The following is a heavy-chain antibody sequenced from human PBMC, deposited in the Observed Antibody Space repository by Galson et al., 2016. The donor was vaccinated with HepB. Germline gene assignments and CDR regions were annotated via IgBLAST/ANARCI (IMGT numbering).Heavy chain of an antibody. V-gene: IGHV3-30-3*01. CDR2: ILYNGGSE. Sequence: SLRLSCAASGFTFSSYTMHWVRQAPGKGLEWVAVILYNGGSEYYADSVKGRFTISRDKSKNTLYLQMNSLSAEDTAVYYCAAEYSSSMGALDIWGQGTMVTVSS. CDR1: GFTFSSYT. J-gene: IGHJ3*02. D-gene: IGHD6-6*01. CDR3: AAEYSSSMGALDI.